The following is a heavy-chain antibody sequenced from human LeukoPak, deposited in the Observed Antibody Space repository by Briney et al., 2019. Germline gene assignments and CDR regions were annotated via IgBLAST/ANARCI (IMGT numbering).Heavy chain of an antibody. Sequence: GGSLRLSCAASGFTFRTYAMSWVRQAPGKGLEWVSGISDSGDGTYYAESVKGRFTISRDNSKNTVFLQMNSLRAEDTAVYYCAAIVVVPNFDYWGQGTLVTVSS. CDR1: GFTFRTYA. CDR2: ISDSGDGT. D-gene: IGHD2-2*01. V-gene: IGHV3-23*01. J-gene: IGHJ4*02. CDR3: AAIVVVPNFDY.